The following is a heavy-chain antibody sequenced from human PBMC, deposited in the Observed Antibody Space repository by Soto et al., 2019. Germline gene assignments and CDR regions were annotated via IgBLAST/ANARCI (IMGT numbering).Heavy chain of an antibody. V-gene: IGHV3-30*18. CDR1: GFSLSNNG. J-gene: IGHJ6*02. CDR3: AKGGSGNYLTYYYYYGMDV. CDR2: ISYDGNNK. D-gene: IGHD3-22*01. Sequence: PGGSLRLSCAASGFSLSNNGMHWVRQTRGKGLEWVAVISYDGNNKYYADSVKGRFTISRDNSKNTVYLEMNNLRAEDTAMYYCAKGGSGNYLTYYYYYGMDVWGQGTAVTVS.